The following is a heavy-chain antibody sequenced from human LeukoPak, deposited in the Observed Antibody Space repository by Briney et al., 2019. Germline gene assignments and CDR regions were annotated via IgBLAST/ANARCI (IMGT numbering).Heavy chain of an antibody. Sequence: GGSLRLSCAASGFTFSSYSMNWVRQAPGKGLEWVSSISSSSSYIYYADSVKGRFTISRDNAKNSLYLQMNSLRAEDTAVYYCAREPQVYYYDSSGYLDYWGQGTLVTVSS. CDR3: AREPQVYYYDSSGYLDY. CDR2: ISSSSSYI. V-gene: IGHV3-21*01. CDR1: GFTFSSYS. D-gene: IGHD3-22*01. J-gene: IGHJ4*02.